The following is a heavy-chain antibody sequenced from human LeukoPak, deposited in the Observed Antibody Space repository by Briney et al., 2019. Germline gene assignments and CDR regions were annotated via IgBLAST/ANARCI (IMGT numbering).Heavy chain of an antibody. J-gene: IGHJ4*02. Sequence: GGSLRLSCAASGFTFSSYWMSWVRQAPGKGLEWVANIKEDGSDKYYVDSAKGRFTISRDNAQNSLYLQMNSLRAEDTAVYYCARDPPRGIIINDFDNWGQGTLVTVSS. CDR2: IKEDGSDK. CDR1: GFTFSSYW. V-gene: IGHV3-7*01. CDR3: ARDPPRGIIINDFDN. D-gene: IGHD3-10*01.